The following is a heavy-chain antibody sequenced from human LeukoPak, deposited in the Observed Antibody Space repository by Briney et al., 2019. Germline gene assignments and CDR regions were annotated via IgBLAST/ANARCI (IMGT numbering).Heavy chain of an antibody. V-gene: IGHV3-30*04. D-gene: IGHD3-10*01. CDR2: ISYDGSNK. CDR1: GYTFSSYA. CDR3: ARAFDTYYYGSGSYYNVGAFDI. Sequence: PGGSLRLSCAASGYTFSSYAMHWVRQAPGKGLEWVAVISYDGSNKYYADSVKGRFTISRDNSKNTLYLQMNGLRAEDTAVYYCARAFDTYYYGSGSYYNVGAFDIWGQGTMVTVSS. J-gene: IGHJ3*02.